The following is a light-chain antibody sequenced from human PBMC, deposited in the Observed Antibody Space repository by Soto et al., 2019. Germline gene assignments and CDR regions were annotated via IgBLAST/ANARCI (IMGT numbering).Light chain of an antibody. CDR2: EVF. Sequence: QSALTQPASVSGSPGQSIIISCSGTSSDVGSFNYVSWYQQHPDKAPKLMIYEVFNRPSGVSNRFSGSKSGNTASLTISGLQAEDEADYYCMSYTLDSTLVFGGGTKLTVL. J-gene: IGLJ2*01. CDR3: MSYTLDSTLV. CDR1: SSDVGSFNY. V-gene: IGLV2-14*01.